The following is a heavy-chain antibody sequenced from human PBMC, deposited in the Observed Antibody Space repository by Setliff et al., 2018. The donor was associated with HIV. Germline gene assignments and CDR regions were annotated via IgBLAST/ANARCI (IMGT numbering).Heavy chain of an antibody. CDR3: AKADYYYYYMDV. CDR1: GFTFDDFG. V-gene: IGHV3-20*04. Sequence: GGSLRLSCAASGFTFDDFGMTWVRQAPGKGLEWVSAISGSGDRTYYSDSVKGRFTISRDNAKNSLYLQMNSLRAEDTALYYCAKADYYYYYMDVWGKGTTVTVSS. J-gene: IGHJ6*03. CDR2: ISGSGDRT.